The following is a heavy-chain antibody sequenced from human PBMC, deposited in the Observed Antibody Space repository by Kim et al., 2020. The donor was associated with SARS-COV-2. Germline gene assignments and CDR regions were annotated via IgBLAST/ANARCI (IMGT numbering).Heavy chain of an antibody. J-gene: IGHJ3*02. D-gene: IGHD3-22*01. CDR3: ARAGSITMIVVVEGGAFDI. V-gene: IGHV3-11*06. Sequence: KGRFTISRDNAKNSLYLKMNSLRAEDTAVYYCARAGSITMIVVVEGGAFDIWGQGTMVTVSS.